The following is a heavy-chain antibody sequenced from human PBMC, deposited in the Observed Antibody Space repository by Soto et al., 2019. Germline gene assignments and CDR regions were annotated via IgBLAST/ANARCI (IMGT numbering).Heavy chain of an antibody. Sequence: GGSLRLSCAASGFTLSSYGMHWVRQAPGKGLEWVAVIWYDGDKKYYADSVKVRFTISGDESKNTVYLHMSSLRGEDTGVYYCARGSAGSESVVVVPAIDFYSFDTWGQGTLVTV. CDR2: IWYDGDKK. J-gene: IGHJ4*02. CDR3: ARGSAGSESVVVVPAIDFYSFDT. D-gene: IGHD2-15*01. CDR1: GFTLSSYG. V-gene: IGHV3-33*01.